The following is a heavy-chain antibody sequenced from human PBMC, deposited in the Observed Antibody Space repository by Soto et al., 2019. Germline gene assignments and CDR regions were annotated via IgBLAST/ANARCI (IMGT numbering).Heavy chain of an antibody. Sequence: QVQLQESGPGLVKPSQTLSLTCTVSGDSISSGGYYWSGIRQHPGKGLEWIGYIYDNGVAYYSPSLRCLLVISRDRSENQFSLRVSSVTAADTAGYYGAWVKGGTTRRAFGSWGQGTLVTVSS. J-gene: IGHJ4*02. CDR1: GDSISSGGYY. CDR3: AWVKGGTTRRAFGS. V-gene: IGHV4-31*01. D-gene: IGHD1-7*01. CDR2: IYDNGVA.